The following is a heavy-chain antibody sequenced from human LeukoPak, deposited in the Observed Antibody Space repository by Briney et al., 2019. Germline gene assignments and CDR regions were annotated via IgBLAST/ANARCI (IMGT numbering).Heavy chain of an antibody. CDR2: IFPSGGEI. V-gene: IGHV3-23*01. D-gene: IGHD3-10*02. J-gene: IGHJ5*02. CDR3: ARADGLRSGSDYHRSYNWFDP. Sequence: GGSLRLSCAASGFTFSTFAMLLVRQPRGKGLEWVSSIFPSGGEIHYADSVRGRFTISRDNSKNTLYLQMCSLRPEDMAVYYCARADGLRSGSDYHRSYNWFDPWGQGTVVTVSS. CDR1: GFTFSTFA.